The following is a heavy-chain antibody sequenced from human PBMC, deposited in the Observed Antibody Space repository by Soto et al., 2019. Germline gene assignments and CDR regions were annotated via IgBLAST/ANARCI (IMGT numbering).Heavy chain of an antibody. V-gene: IGHV3-23*01. J-gene: IGHJ6*02. CDR1: GFTFSSYA. Sequence: GGSLRLSCAAPGFTFSSYAMSWVRQAPGKGLEWVSAISGSGGSTYYADSVKGRFTIARDNSKNTLYLQMSSLRAEDTAVYYCASRGRYYGLDVWSQGTTVTVSS. CDR3: ASRGRYYGLDV. D-gene: IGHD3-10*01. CDR2: ISGSGGST.